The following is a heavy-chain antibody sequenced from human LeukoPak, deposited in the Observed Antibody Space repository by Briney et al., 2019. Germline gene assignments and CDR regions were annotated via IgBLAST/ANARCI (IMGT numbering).Heavy chain of an antibody. CDR2: IIPIFGTA. CDR3: AREPIKQLWFRVAGTSDAFDI. J-gene: IGHJ3*02. V-gene: IGHV1-69*05. CDR1: GGTFSSYA. D-gene: IGHD5-18*01. Sequence: AASVKVSCKASGGTFSSYAISWVRQAPGQGLEWKGRIIPIFGTANYAQKFQGRVTITTDESTSTAYMELSSLRSEDTAVYYCAREPIKQLWFRVAGTSDAFDIWGQGTMVTVSS.